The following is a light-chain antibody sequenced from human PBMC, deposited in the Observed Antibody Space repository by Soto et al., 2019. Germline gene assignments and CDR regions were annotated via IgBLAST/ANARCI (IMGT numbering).Light chain of an antibody. V-gene: IGKV1-33*01. CDR1: QDISNY. CDR2: DAS. J-gene: IGKJ4*01. Sequence: DIPMTQSPSSLSASVGDRVTITCQASQDISNYLNWYQQKPGKAPKLLIFDASNVETGVPSRFSGSGSGTHITFTIHSLQAEDIATYYCQQYEGLPLTFGGGTKIEI. CDR3: QQYEGLPLT.